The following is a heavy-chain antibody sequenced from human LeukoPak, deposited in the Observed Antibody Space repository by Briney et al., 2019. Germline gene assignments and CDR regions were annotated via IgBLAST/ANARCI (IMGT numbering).Heavy chain of an antibody. D-gene: IGHD2-15*01. J-gene: IGHJ4*02. Sequence: GGSLRLSCAASGFTFSSYWMHWVRQAPGKGLVWVSRINNDGSSTSYADSVKGRFTISRDNAKNTLYLQMNSLRAEDTAVYYCVSSYCSGGSCYSASGYWGQGTLGTVSS. CDR2: INNDGSST. V-gene: IGHV3-74*01. CDR3: VSSYCSGGSCYSASGY. CDR1: GFTFSSYW.